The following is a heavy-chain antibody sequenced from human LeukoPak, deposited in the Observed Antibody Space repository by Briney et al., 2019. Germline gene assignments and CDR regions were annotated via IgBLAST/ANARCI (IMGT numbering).Heavy chain of an antibody. CDR3: ARVRVYYYDSSGYSDY. V-gene: IGHV3-7*01. D-gene: IGHD3-22*01. Sequence: GGSLRLSCAASGFRFSRDWMSWVGQAPGKGLEGVANIKEDGSEKYYVDSVKGRFSISRDNAKNSLYLQMKSLRAEDTAVYYCARVRVYYYDSSGYSDYWGQGTLVTVSS. J-gene: IGHJ4*02. CDR1: GFRFSRDW. CDR2: IKEDGSEK.